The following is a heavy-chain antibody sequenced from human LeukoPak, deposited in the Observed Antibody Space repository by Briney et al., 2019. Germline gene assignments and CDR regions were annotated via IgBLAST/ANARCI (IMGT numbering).Heavy chain of an antibody. CDR2: ISGSGGST. CDR1: GFTFSSYG. D-gene: IGHD6-19*01. Sequence: GGSLRLSCAASGFTFSSYGMSWVRQAPGKGLEWVSAISGSGGSTYYADSVKGRFTISRDNAKNSLYLQMNSLRAEDTAVYYCARDQGSSGWDDYWGQGTLVTVSS. J-gene: IGHJ4*02. CDR3: ARDQGSSGWDDY. V-gene: IGHV3-23*01.